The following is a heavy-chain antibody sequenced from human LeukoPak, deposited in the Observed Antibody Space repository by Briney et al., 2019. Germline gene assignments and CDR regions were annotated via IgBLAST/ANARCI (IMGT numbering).Heavy chain of an antibody. CDR3: ARQEDIVAVRYFDY. Sequence: GESLQISCKGSGYSFTSYWIGWVRQLPAKGLEWMGIIYPGDSDTRYSPSFQGQVTISADKSISTAYLQWSSLKASDTAMYYCARQEDIVAVRYFDYWGQGTLVTVSS. V-gene: IGHV5-51*01. D-gene: IGHD2-15*01. CDR1: GYSFTSYW. J-gene: IGHJ4*02. CDR2: IYPGDSDT.